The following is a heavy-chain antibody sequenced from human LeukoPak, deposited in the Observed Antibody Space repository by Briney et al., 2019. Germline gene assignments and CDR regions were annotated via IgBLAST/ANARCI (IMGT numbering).Heavy chain of an antibody. Sequence: PVKVSCKASGGTFSSYAISWVRQAPGQGLEWMGGIIPIFGTANYAQKFQGRVTITADESTSTAYMELSSLRSEDTAVYYCARGPTECSSTSCYEKSGGYYYYYGMDVWGKGTTVTVSS. D-gene: IGHD2-2*01. CDR1: GGTFSSYA. V-gene: IGHV1-69*01. CDR3: ARGPTECSSTSCYEKSGGYYYYYGMDV. J-gene: IGHJ6*04. CDR2: IIPIFGTA.